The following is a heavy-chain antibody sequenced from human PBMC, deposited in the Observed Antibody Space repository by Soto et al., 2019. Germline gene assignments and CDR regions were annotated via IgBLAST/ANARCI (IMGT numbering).Heavy chain of an antibody. Sequence: SQTLSLTCAISGDSASSNSAAWNWIRQSPSRGLEWLGRTYYRSKWYSDYRSSVKSRITINPDTSRNQFSLQLNSVTPEDTAIYYCARDNYDSSGYCWFDYWGQRTLVTVSS. CDR3: ARDNYDSSGYCWFDY. CDR2: TYYRSKWYS. CDR1: GDSASSNSAA. J-gene: IGHJ4*02. D-gene: IGHD3-22*01. V-gene: IGHV6-1*01.